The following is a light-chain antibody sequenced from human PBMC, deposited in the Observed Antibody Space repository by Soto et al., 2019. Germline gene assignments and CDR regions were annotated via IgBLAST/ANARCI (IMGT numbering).Light chain of an antibody. CDR1: NTDIGDYHY. CDR2: DVN. V-gene: IGLV2-11*01. Sequence: QSALTQPRSVSGSPGQSVTISCTGTNTDIGDYHYVSWYQHHPNRAPKLIIYDVNKRPSGVPDRFSGSKSGNTASLTISGLQAEDEADFYCCSYAGGYPLLFGGGTKLTVL. J-gene: IGLJ2*01. CDR3: CSYAGGYPLL.